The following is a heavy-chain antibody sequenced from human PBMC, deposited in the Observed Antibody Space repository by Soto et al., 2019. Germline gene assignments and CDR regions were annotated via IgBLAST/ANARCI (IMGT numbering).Heavy chain of an antibody. CDR3: AKDPIAVAGSFDY. D-gene: IGHD6-19*01. Sequence: EVQLLESGGGLVQPGGSLRLSCAASGFSFSNYAVNWVRQSPGKGLEWVSGLSGSDGGTYYADSVKGRFTISRDNSKNTLYMQRNGLRAEDAAVYYCAKDPIAVAGSFDYWGQGTLVTVSS. J-gene: IGHJ4*02. CDR1: GFSFSNYA. CDR2: LSGSDGGT. V-gene: IGHV3-23*01.